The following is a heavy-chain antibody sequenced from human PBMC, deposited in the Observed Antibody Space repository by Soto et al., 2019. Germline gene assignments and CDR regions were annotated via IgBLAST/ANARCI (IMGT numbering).Heavy chain of an antibody. CDR3: ARSSGNYRPFDS. D-gene: IGHD3-22*01. V-gene: IGHV3-48*03. CDR1: GFIFSNHE. Sequence: GGSLRLSCAASGFIFSNHEMNWVRQAPGKGLEWVSHTTGSGDVIYYADSVKGRFTISRDNAKNSLYLQMNSLRAEDTALYYCARSSGNYRPFDSWGQGTLVTVSS. CDR2: TTGSGDVI. J-gene: IGHJ4*02.